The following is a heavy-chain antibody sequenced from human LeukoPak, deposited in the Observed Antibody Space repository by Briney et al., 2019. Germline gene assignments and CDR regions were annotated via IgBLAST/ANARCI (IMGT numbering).Heavy chain of an antibody. J-gene: IGHJ4*02. CDR1: GFTFSSYE. D-gene: IGHD1-1*01. CDR2: ISSSGSTI. CDR3: ARAIPAQEKGTYYFDY. V-gene: IGHV3-48*03. Sequence: GGSLRLSCAASGFTFSSYEMNWVRQAPGKGLEWVSYISSSGSTIYYADSVKGRFTISRDNAKNSLYLQMNSLRAEDTAVYYCARAIPAQEKGTYYFDYWGQGTLVTVSS.